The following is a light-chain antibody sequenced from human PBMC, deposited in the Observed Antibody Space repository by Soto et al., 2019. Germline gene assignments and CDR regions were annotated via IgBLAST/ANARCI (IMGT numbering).Light chain of an antibody. CDR1: SSDIGGFYY. V-gene: IGLV2-14*01. CDR2: QVS. Sequence: QSVLTQPASVSGSPGQSITISCTGTSSDIGGFYYVSWYQHHPGKDPKLMIYQVSNRPSGVSNRFSGSKSGNTASLTISGLQAEDEADYFCSSYSSSSTFYVFGDGTKVT. CDR3: SSYSSSSTFYV. J-gene: IGLJ1*01.